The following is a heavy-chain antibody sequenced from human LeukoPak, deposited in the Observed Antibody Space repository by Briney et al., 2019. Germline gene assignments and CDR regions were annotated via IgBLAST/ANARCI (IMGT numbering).Heavy chain of an antibody. CDR2: IYYSGST. CDR3: ARDPRGLLWFGELWGFDP. V-gene: IGHV4-59*01. J-gene: IGHJ5*02. Sequence: SETLSLTCTVSGGSISSYYWSCIRQPPGKGLEWIGYIYYSGSTNYNPSLKSRVTISVDTSKNQFSLKLSSVTAADTAVYYCARDPRGLLWFGELWGFDPWGQGTLVTVSS. D-gene: IGHD3-10*01. CDR1: GGSISSYY.